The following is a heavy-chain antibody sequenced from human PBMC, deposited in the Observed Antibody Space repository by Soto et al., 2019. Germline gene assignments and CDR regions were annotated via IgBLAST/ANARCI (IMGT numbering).Heavy chain of an antibody. CDR3: ARSHLYYDSSGYPDY. CDR1: GFTFSDYY. Sequence: QVQLVESGGGLVKPGGSLRLSCAASGFTFSDYYMSWIGQPPGKGLGWVSYISSIGSTIYYADSVKGRFTISRDNAKNSLDLQMNSLRAEDTAVYYCARSHLYYDSSGYPDYWGQGTLVTVSS. D-gene: IGHD3-22*01. CDR2: ISSIGSTI. V-gene: IGHV3-11*01. J-gene: IGHJ4*02.